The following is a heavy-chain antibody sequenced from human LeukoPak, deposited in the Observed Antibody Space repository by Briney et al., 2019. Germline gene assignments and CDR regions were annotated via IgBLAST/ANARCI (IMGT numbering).Heavy chain of an antibody. CDR2: ISAYNGNT. V-gene: IGHV1-18*01. D-gene: IGHD2-2*01. CDR3: ARVPQDIVVVPAAALGHFDY. CDR1: GYTFTSYG. Sequence: ASVKVSCKASGYTFTSYGISWVRQAPGQGLEWMGWISAYNGNTNYAQELQGRVTMTTDTSTSTAYMELRSLRSDDTAVYYCARVPQDIVVVPAAALGHFDYWGQGTLVTVSS. J-gene: IGHJ4*02.